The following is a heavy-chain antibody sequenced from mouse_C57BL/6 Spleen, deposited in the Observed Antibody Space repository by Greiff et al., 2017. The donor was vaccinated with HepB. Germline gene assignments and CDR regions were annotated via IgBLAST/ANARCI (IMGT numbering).Heavy chain of an antibody. CDR3: ARRSLITTDV. CDR2: IHPNSGST. Sequence: QVQLQQPGAELVKPGASVKLSCKASGYTFTSYWMHWVKQRPGQGLEWIGMIHPNSGSTNYNEKFKSKATLTVDKSSSTAYMQLSSLTTEDSAIYYCARRSLITTDVWGTGTTVTVSS. D-gene: IGHD1-1*01. J-gene: IGHJ1*03. CDR1: GYTFTSYW. V-gene: IGHV1-64*01.